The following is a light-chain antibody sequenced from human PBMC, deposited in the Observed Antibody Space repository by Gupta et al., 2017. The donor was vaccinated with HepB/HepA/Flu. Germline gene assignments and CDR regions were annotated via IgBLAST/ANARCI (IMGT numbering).Light chain of an antibody. J-gene: IGKJ2*04. Sequence: DIQMTQSPSSLSASVGDRVTITCRASQSISSYLNWYQQKPGKAPKLLIYAASSWKSGVPSRFSGSGSGTDFTLTISRLQPEDFATYYCQQSDSTPCSFGQGTKMEIK. V-gene: IGKV1-39*01. CDR1: QSISSY. CDR2: AAS. CDR3: QQSDSTPCS.